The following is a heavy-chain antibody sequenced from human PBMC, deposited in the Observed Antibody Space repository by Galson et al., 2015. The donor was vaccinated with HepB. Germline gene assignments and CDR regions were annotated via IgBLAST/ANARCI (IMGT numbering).Heavy chain of an antibody. CDR3: AKHEIQLPEVGGIDV. V-gene: IGHV3-23*01. Sequence: SLRLSCAASALTFSNYAMNCVRQAPGKDLEWVSAFSGSGFSTYYAAPVKGRFTLSRDNSQNTLYLQMNNLRAEDTAIYYCAKHEIQLPEVGGIDVWGQGTTVTVSS. CDR2: FSGSGFST. CDR1: ALTFSNYA. J-gene: IGHJ6*02. D-gene: IGHD1-1*01.